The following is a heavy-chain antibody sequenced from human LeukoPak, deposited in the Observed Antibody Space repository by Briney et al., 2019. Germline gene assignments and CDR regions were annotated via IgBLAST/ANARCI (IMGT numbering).Heavy chain of an antibody. V-gene: IGHV3-15*01. J-gene: IGHJ5*02. CDR1: GITFTNAW. CDR3: TTDGKYSSSGTFWFDP. D-gene: IGHD6-13*01. Sequence: GGSLRLSCAASGITFTNAWMTWVRQAPGQGLEWIGRIKSKTGGGTTDYAAPVKGRFTISRDDSKNTLYLQMSSLKTEDTGVYYCTTDGKYSSSGTFWFDPWGQETLVTVSS. CDR2: IKSKTGGGTT.